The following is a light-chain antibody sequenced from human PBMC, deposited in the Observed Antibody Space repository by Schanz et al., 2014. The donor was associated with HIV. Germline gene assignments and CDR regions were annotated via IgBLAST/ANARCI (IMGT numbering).Light chain of an antibody. V-gene: IGKV3-20*01. Sequence: EIVLTQSPGTLSLSPGERGTLSCRASQSVKSNFIGWYQQKPGQAPRLLIYAASTRATGIPDRFSGSGSGTDFTLTISRLEPEDVAVYYCQQYYRTPWTFGQGTKVEIK. CDR2: AAS. CDR1: QSVKSNF. CDR3: QQYYRTPWT. J-gene: IGKJ1*01.